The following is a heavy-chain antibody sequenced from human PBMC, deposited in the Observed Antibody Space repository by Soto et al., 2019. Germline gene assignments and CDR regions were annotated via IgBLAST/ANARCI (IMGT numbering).Heavy chain of an antibody. CDR2: INHSGRT. J-gene: IGHJ4*02. D-gene: IGHD3-3*01. CDR3: ARGRKYYDFWSGYSHPRYYFNY. CDR1: GGSFSGYC. Sequence: SDTLSLTCAVYGGSFSGYCWSWIRQPPGKGLEWIGEINHSGRTNYNPSLKSRVTISVDTSKSQFSLKLSSVTAADTAVYYCARGRKYYDFWSGYSHPRYYFNYWGQGTLVTVSS. V-gene: IGHV4-34*01.